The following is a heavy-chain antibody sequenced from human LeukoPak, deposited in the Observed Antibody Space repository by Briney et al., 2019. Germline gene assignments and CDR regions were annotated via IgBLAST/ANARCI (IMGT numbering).Heavy chain of an antibody. Sequence: GGSLRLSCAASGFTFSSYAMSWVRQAPGKGLEWVSAISGSGGSTYYADTVKGRFTISRDNSKNTLYLQMNSLRAEDTAVYYCAKSPDRYCTNGVCSPHFDYWGQGTLVTVSS. D-gene: IGHD2-8*01. J-gene: IGHJ4*02. V-gene: IGHV3-23*01. CDR2: ISGSGGST. CDR3: AKSPDRYCTNGVCSPHFDY. CDR1: GFTFSSYA.